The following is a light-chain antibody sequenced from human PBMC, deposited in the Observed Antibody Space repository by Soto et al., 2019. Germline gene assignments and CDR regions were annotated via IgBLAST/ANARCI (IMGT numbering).Light chain of an antibody. CDR2: AAS. J-gene: IGKJ5*01. CDR3: QQSYSTVT. CDR1: QSISSY. Sequence: DIPMTQSPSSLSASVGDRVTITCRASQSISSYLNWYQQKPGKAPKPLIYAASSLQSGVPSRFSGSGSGTDFTLTISSLQPEDFATYYCQQSYSTVTFGQGTRLEIK. V-gene: IGKV1-39*01.